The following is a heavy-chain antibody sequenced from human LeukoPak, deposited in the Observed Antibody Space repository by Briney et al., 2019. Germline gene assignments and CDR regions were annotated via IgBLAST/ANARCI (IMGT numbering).Heavy chain of an antibody. D-gene: IGHD3-10*01. CDR3: ARGVYGSGSYNRVSYMDV. V-gene: IGHV4-59*01. J-gene: IGHJ6*03. CDR2: IYFSGST. Sequence: SETLSLTCTVSGGSISSYYWTWIRQPPGKGLEWIGYIYFSGSTNYNPSLKNRVTFSVDTSKNQFSLSLSSVTAADTAVYYCARGVYGSGSYNRVSYMDVWGKGTTVTVSS. CDR1: GGSISSYY.